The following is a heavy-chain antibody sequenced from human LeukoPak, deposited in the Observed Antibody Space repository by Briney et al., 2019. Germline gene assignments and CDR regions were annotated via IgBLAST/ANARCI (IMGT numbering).Heavy chain of an antibody. D-gene: IGHD1-20*01. J-gene: IGHJ4*02. V-gene: IGHV4-34*01. CDR2: INHSGST. Sequence: WETLSLTCAVYGGSFSVYYWSCIRQPPGRGLEWIGEINHSGSTNYNPPLKSRVTISVDTSKNQFSLKLSSVTAADTAVYYCARGGTSRITGNFDYWGQGTLVTVSS. CDR3: ARGGTSRITGNFDY. CDR1: GGSFSVYY.